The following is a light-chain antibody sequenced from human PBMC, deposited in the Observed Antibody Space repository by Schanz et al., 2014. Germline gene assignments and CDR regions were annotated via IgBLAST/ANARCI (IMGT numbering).Light chain of an antibody. CDR1: QSVSSSY. CDR3: QQYDDWPGYT. CDR2: GAS. V-gene: IGKV3D-15*01. Sequence: EIVMTQSPATLSVSPGERATLSCRASQSVSSSYLAWYQRKPGQALRLLIYGASSRATGIPDRFSGSGSETDFTLTISSLHSEDLAVYYCQQYDDWPGYTFGQGTKLEIK. J-gene: IGKJ2*01.